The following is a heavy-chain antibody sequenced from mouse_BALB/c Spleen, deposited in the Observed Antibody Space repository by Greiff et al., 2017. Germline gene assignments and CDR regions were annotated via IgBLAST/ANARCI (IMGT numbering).Heavy chain of an antibody. J-gene: IGHJ1*01. CDR3: ARRYFDV. Sequence: EVKLVESGGGLVKPGGSLKLSCAASGFTFSSYTMSWVRQTPEKRLEWVATISSGGGNTYYPDSVKGRFTISRDNAKNTLYLQMSSLKSEDTAMYYCARRYFDVWGAGTTVTVSS. CDR2: ISSGGGNT. V-gene: IGHV5-9*04. CDR1: GFTFSSYT.